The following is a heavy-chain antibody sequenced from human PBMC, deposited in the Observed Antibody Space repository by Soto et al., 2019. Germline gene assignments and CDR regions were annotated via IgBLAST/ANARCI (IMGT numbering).Heavy chain of an antibody. V-gene: IGHV3-33*01. CDR3: ARVGGYSSSWFDAFDI. CDR2: IWYDGRDK. CDR1: GFTFSSYA. D-gene: IGHD6-13*01. J-gene: IGHJ3*02. Sequence: ESVGGVVQPGRSLRLSCAASGFTFSSYAMHWVRQAPGKGLEWVSVIWYDGRDKYYAYSVKGRFTISRDNSKNTLYLQMNSLRAEDTAVYYCARVGGYSSSWFDAFDIWGQGTMVTVSS.